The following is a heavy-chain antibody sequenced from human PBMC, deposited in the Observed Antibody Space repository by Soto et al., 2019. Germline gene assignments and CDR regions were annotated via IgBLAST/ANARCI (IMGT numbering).Heavy chain of an antibody. CDR1: GDSISSYY. CDR3: ARGHLGITTTGTWYDFDY. CDR2: IYYSGRT. J-gene: IGHJ4*02. V-gene: IGHV4-59*01. D-gene: IGHD2-15*01. Sequence: QVQLQESGPRLVKPSETLSLTCTVSGDSISSYYWTWIRQPPGKGLEYIGYIYYSGRTYYNPSLKSRVTISVDTSKNQFSLMLSSATAADTAVYYCARGHLGITTTGTWYDFDYWGQGTLVTVSS.